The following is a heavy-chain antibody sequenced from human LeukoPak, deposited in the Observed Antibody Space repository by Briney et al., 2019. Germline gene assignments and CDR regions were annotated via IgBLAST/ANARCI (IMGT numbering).Heavy chain of an antibody. CDR1: GVSISSSSYY. CDR3: ARGLYYYDSSGYYYVYYFDY. V-gene: IGHV4-39*01. J-gene: IGHJ4*02. CDR2: IYYSGST. Sequence: SETLSLTCTVSGVSISSSSYYWGWIRQPPGKGLEWIGSIYYSGSTYYNPSLKSRVTISVDTSKNQFSLKLSSVTAADTAVYYCARGLYYYDSSGYYYVYYFDYWGQGTLVTVSS. D-gene: IGHD3-22*01.